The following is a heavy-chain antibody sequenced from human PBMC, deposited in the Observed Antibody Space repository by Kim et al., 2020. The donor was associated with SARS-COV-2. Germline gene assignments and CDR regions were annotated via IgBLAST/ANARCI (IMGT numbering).Heavy chain of an antibody. CDR1: GGSIRSGGKF. CDR3: ARGQPLGY. J-gene: IGHJ4*02. CDR2: ISYSGNS. D-gene: IGHD2-2*01. Sequence: SETLSLTCSVSGGSIRSGGKFWTWIRQHPAKGLEWIGYISYSGNSHYSPSLRSRVSISLQTSENQFSLELTSVTAADTAVDYCARGQPLGYWGQGILVTVSS. V-gene: IGHV4-31*03.